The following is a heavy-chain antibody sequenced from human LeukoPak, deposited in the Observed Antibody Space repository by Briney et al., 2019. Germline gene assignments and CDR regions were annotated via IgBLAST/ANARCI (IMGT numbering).Heavy chain of an antibody. D-gene: IGHD3-10*01. Sequence: PGGSLRLSCAASGFTVSSNYMSWVRQAPGKGLEWVSVIYTGGSTYYADSVKGRFTISRDNSKNTLYLQMNSLRAQDTAVYYCANFPKVSYYGSGSYYFDYWGQGTLVTVSS. CDR1: GFTVSSNY. CDR2: IYTGGST. V-gene: IGHV3-53*01. CDR3: ANFPKVSYYGSGSYYFDY. J-gene: IGHJ4*02.